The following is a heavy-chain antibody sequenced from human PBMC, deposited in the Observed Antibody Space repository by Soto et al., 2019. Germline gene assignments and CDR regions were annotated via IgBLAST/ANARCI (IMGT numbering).Heavy chain of an antibody. D-gene: IGHD1-26*01. CDR1: GYTFTAHY. CDR2: INPNSGDT. J-gene: IGHJ4*02. V-gene: IGHV1-2*02. CDR3: ASVNSRSYHHKLFDY. Sequence: ASVKVSCKASGYTFTAHYMNWVRQAPGQGLEWMGWINPNSGDTKYVEKFQGRVTMTRDTSISTAYMELSSLRSDDTAVYYCASVNSRSYHHKLFDYWGQGALVTVSS.